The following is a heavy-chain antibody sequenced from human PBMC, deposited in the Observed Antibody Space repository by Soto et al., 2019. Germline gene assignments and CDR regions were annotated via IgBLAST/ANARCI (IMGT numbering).Heavy chain of an antibody. D-gene: IGHD1-26*01. CDR2: IIPIFGTA. Sequence: QVQLVQSGAEVKKPGSSVKVSCKASGGTFSSYAISWVRQAPGQGLEWMGGIIPIFGTANYAQKFQGRVTITADEAXSXXDMELSRLRSEDTAVYYCASTGANSGSYGDGAFDIWGQGTMVTVSS. CDR3: ASTGANSGSYGDGAFDI. J-gene: IGHJ3*02. V-gene: IGHV1-69*12. CDR1: GGTFSSYA.